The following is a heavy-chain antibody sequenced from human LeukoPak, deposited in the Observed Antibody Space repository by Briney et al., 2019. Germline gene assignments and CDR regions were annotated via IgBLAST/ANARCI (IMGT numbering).Heavy chain of an antibody. V-gene: IGHV3-7*04. CDR1: GFTFSNYW. J-gene: IGHJ4*02. CDR2: IKRDGSEK. Sequence: GGSLRLSCADSGFTFSNYWMSWVRQAPGKGLEWVANIKRDGSEKYYVDSVKGRFTISRDNAKNSVYLQMDSLRAEDTALYYCARVNVFLWFGERGYHFDFWGQGTLVTVSS. CDR3: ARVNVFLWFGERGYHFDF. D-gene: IGHD3-10*01.